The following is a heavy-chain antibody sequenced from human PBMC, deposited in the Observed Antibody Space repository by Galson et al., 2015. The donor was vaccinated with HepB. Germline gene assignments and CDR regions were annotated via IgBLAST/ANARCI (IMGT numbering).Heavy chain of an antibody. CDR3: AKDEKYYDSSSYPN. V-gene: IGHV3-30*18. CDR2: ISYDGSNR. Sequence: SLRLSCAASGFTFSSYGMHWVRQAPGKGLEWVAVISYDGSNRYYADSVRGRFTISRDNSKNTLYLQMNSLRPEDTAVYYCAKDEKYYDSSSYPNWGQGTLVTVSS. J-gene: IGHJ4*02. D-gene: IGHD3-22*01. CDR1: GFTFSSYG.